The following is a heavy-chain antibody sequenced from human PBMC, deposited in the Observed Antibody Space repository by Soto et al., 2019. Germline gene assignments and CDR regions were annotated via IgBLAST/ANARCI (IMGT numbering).Heavy chain of an antibody. CDR2: ISHTSSTI. CDR3: ARESWSGTGPAFDS. CDR1: RFTFSSSG. J-gene: IGHJ5*01. D-gene: IGHD3-3*01. V-gene: IGHV3-48*02. Sequence: PGGSPRLSCEASRFTFSSSGMNWVRQAPGKGLEWLSYISHTSSTIYYADSVKGRFTISRDNAKNALYLQMNGLRDEDTAVYFCARESWSGTGPAFDSWGQGTLVTVSS.